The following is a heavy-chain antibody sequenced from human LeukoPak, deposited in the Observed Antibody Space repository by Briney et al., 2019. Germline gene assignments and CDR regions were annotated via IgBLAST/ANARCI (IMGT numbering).Heavy chain of an antibody. CDR2: ISGGGDST. V-gene: IGHV3-23*01. J-gene: IGHJ5*02. CDR1: GFVFSNYA. D-gene: IGHD3-22*01. Sequence: PGGSLRLSCAASGFVFSNYAINWVRQAPGKGLEWVSVISGGGDSTYYADSVKGRFTISRDNSKNTLYLQMNSLRAEDTAVYYCARVVAYYYDSSGYCDPWGQGTLVTVSS. CDR3: ARVVAYYYDSSGYCDP.